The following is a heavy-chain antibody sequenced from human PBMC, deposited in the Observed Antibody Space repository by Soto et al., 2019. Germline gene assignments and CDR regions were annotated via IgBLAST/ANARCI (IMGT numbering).Heavy chain of an antibody. V-gene: IGHV4-39*07. CDR2: FFIGGNT. CDR1: GGSITGGSISSTTYY. J-gene: IGHJ4*02. Sequence: PSETLSLTCTVSGGSITGGSISSTTYYWGWMRQPPGKGLEWIASFFIGGNTYYNPSLKSRVTISLDTSKNRFSLKLSSVTAADTAVYYCARRWGTYFDFWGQGTMVTVSS. CDR3: ARRWGTYFDF. D-gene: IGHD7-27*01.